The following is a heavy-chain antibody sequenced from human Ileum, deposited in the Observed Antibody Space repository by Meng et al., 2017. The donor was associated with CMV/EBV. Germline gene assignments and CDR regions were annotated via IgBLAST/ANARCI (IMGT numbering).Heavy chain of an antibody. CDR3: ASNSPTLTTTVY. V-gene: IGHV1-8*01. J-gene: IGHJ4*02. CDR2: MNHNSGTT. CDR1: GCTFSNCD. D-gene: IGHD4-17*01. Sequence: CKTSGCTFSNCDINWVRQATGQGLEWMGWMNHNSGTTNYAQKFQGRVIMNRDTSITTVYMELSSLTSDDTAVYYCASNSPTLTTTVYWGQGTLVTVSS.